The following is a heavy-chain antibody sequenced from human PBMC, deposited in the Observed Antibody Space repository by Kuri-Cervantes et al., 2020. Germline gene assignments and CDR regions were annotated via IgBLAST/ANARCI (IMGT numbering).Heavy chain of an antibody. CDR2: IYPGDSDT. V-gene: IGHV5-51*01. Sequence: GESLKISCKGSGYSFTRYWIGWVRQMPGKGLEWMGIIYPGDSDTRYSPSFQGQVTISADKSISTAYLQWSSLKASDTAMYYCARRAYYDSSGYKDWFDPWGQGTLVTVSS. CDR1: GYSFTRYW. D-gene: IGHD3-22*01. CDR3: ARRAYYDSSGYKDWFDP. J-gene: IGHJ5*02.